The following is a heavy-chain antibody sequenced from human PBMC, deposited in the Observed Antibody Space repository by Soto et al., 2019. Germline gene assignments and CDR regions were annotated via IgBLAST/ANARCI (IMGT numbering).Heavy chain of an antibody. CDR1: GYTFTSYG. CDR3: ARDRSASFWNFGVVQNYYYYGMDV. J-gene: IGHJ6*02. V-gene: IGHV1-18*04. Sequence: ASVKVSCKASGYTFTSYGISWVRQAPGQGLEWMGWISAYNGNTNYAQKLQGRVTMTTDTSTSTAYMELRSLRSDDTAVYYCARDRSASFWNFGVVQNYYYYGMDVWGQGTTVTVSS. CDR2: ISAYNGNT. D-gene: IGHD3-3*01.